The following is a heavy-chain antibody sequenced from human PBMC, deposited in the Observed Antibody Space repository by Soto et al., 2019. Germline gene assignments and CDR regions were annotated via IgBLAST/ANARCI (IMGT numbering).Heavy chain of an antibody. CDR1: GFSLTTSGMS. Sequence: SGPTXVNPTQTLTLTCTFSGFSLTTSGMSVSWISKPPGKALEWLARIDWDDDKYYSTSLKTRLTISKDTSKYQVVLTMTNMDPADTATYYCARDPRSGFYSGMDVWGQGTTVTVSS. J-gene: IGHJ6*02. CDR2: IDWDDDK. CDR3: ARDPRSGFYSGMDV. D-gene: IGHD3-10*01. V-gene: IGHV2-70*11.